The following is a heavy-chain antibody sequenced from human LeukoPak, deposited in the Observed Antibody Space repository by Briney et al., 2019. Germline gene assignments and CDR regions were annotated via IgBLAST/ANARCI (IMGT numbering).Heavy chain of an antibody. V-gene: IGHV4-30-4*01. Sequence: SQTLSLTCTVPGGSISSGDYYWSWIRQPPGKGLEWIGYIYYSGSTYYNPSLKSRVTISVDTSKNQFSLKLSSVTAADTAVYYCARVGDTTVIDYWGQGTLVTVSS. J-gene: IGHJ4*02. CDR2: IYYSGST. CDR3: ARVGDTTVIDY. CDR1: GGSISSGDYY. D-gene: IGHD4-17*01.